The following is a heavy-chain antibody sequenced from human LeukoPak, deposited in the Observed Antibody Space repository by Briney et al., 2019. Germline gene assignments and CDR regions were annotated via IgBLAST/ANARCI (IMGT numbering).Heavy chain of an antibody. CDR2: INHNGNVN. J-gene: IGHJ6*02. CDR3: ARGGGLDV. V-gene: IGHV3-7*03. CDR1: GFTFSNFW. D-gene: IGHD3-16*01. Sequence: GGSLRLSCAASGFTFSNFWMNWARQAPGKGLEWVASINHNGNVNYYVDSVKGRFTISRDNAKNSLYLQMSNLRAEDTAVYFCARGGGLDVWGQGATVTVSS.